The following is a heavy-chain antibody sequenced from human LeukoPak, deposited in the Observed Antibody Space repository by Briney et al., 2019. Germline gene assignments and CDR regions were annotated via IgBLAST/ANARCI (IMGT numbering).Heavy chain of an antibody. V-gene: IGHV3-11*04. CDR3: ARDRRESAGSDCYDY. D-gene: IGHD2-21*01. Sequence: GGSLRLSCAASGFTFSDYYMSWIRQAPGKGLEWVSYISNSGSNTYYADSVKGRFTMSRDNAKNSLYLQMNSLRAEDTAVYYCARDRRESAGSDCYDYWGQGTLVTVSS. J-gene: IGHJ4*02. CDR1: GFTFSDYY. CDR2: ISNSGSNT.